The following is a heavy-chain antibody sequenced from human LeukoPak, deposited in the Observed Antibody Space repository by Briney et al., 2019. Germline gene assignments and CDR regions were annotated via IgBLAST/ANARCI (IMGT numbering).Heavy chain of an antibody. V-gene: IGHV3-7*01. CDR2: IKQDGSEK. D-gene: IGHD4-17*01. Sequence: GGSLRLSCAASGFTFSSYWMSWVRQAPGKGREWVANIKQDGSEKYYVDSVKGRFTISRDNAKNSLYLQMNSLRAEDTAVYYCARDQAAYTVTTLYYFDYWGQGTLVTVSS. CDR1: GFTFSSYW. CDR3: ARDQAAYTVTTLYYFDY. J-gene: IGHJ4*02.